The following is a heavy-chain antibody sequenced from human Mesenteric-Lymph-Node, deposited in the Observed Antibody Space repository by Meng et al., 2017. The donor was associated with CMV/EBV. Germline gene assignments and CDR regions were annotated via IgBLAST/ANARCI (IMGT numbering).Heavy chain of an antibody. J-gene: IGHJ5*02. CDR3: AALRYCSGGSCHTWFDP. CDR2: INPNNGNT. D-gene: IGHD2-15*01. V-gene: IGHV1-18*04. CDR1: GYTFTGYY. Sequence: ASVKVSCKASGYTFTGYYMHWVRQAPGQGLEWMGWINPNNGNTNYAQKLQGRVTMTTDTSTSTAYMELRSLRSDDTAVYYCAALRYCSGGSCHTWFDPWGQGTLVTVSS.